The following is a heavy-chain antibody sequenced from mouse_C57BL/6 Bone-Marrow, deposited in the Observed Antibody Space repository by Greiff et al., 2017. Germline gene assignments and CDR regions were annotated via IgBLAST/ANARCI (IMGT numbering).Heavy chain of an antibody. J-gene: IGHJ1*03. CDR1: GYTFTDYE. D-gene: IGHD1-1*01. CDR2: LDPETGGT. CDR3: IYYGSSSFWYFDV. V-gene: IGHV1-15*01. Sequence: QVQLKESGAELVRPGASVTLSCKASGYTFTDYEMHWVKQTPVHGLEWIGALDPETGGTAYNQKFKGKAILTADKSSSTAYMELRSLTSEDSAVYYPIYYGSSSFWYFDVWGTGTTVTVSS.